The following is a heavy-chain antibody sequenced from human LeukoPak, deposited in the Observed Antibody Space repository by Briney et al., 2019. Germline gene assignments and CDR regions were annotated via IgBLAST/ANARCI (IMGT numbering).Heavy chain of an antibody. V-gene: IGHV4-4*07. CDR3: ARSFISVAGTFDS. Sequence: SETLSLTCTVSGGSIISYYWSWIRQPAGKGLEWIGRIYTSGSTNSNPSLKSRVTMSVDTSKNQFSLRLSSVTAADTAVYYCARSFISVAGTFDSWGQGTLVTVSS. D-gene: IGHD6-19*01. J-gene: IGHJ4*02. CDR1: GGSIISYY. CDR2: IYTSGST.